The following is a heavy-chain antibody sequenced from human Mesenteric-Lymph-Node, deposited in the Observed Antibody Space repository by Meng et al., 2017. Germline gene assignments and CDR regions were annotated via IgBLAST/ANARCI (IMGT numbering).Heavy chain of an antibody. CDR2: ISNDGSNK. V-gene: IGHV3-30*07. J-gene: IGHJ5*02. CDR1: GFTFSGYA. D-gene: IGHD3-16*02. CDR3: TTDLPFTEGGVITT. Sequence: QVQLVESGGGVVQPGRSLSLFCAASGFTFSGYAIHWVRQAPGKGLEWVAVISNDGSNKFYADSVKGRFTISRDNSKNTLYLQMNSLKTEDTAVYYCTTDLPFTEGGVITTWGQGTLVTVSS.